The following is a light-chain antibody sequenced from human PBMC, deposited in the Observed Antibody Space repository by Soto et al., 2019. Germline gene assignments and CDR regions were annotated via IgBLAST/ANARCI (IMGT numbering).Light chain of an antibody. CDR2: GAS. V-gene: IGKV3-15*01. J-gene: IGKJ1*01. CDR1: QSVSSS. Sequence: EIVMTQSPATLSVSPGERATLSCRASQSVSSSLAWYQKKPGQAPRRLIYGASTRATGIPARFSGSGSGTEFTLTISSLQSEDFAVYYCQQYSNWWTFGQGTRVEIK. CDR3: QQYSNWWT.